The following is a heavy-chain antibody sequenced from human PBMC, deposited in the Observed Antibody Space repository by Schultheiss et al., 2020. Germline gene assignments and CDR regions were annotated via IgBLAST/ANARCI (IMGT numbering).Heavy chain of an antibody. CDR2: INPNSGGT. Sequence: ASVKVSCKASGGTFSSYAISWVRQAPGQGLEWMGWINPNSGGTNYAQKFQGWVTMTRDTSISTAYMELSSLRSEDMAVYYCARWKWLFYYYYGMDVWGQGTTVTGSS. J-gene: IGHJ6*02. D-gene: IGHD3-22*01. V-gene: IGHV1-2*04. CDR1: GGTFSSYA. CDR3: ARWKWLFYYYYGMDV.